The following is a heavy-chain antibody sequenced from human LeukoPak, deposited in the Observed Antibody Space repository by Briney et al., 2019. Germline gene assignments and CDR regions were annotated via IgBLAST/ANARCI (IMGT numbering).Heavy chain of an antibody. D-gene: IGHD3-10*01. Sequence: PGGSLRLSCAASGFTVSSNYMSWVRQAPGKGLEWVSVIYSGGSTYYADSVKSRFTISRDNSKNTLYLQMNSLRAEDTAVYYCARDYGSGSPYGMDVWGQGTTVTVSS. CDR3: ARDYGSGSPYGMDV. J-gene: IGHJ6*02. V-gene: IGHV3-53*01. CDR1: GFTVSSNY. CDR2: IYSGGST.